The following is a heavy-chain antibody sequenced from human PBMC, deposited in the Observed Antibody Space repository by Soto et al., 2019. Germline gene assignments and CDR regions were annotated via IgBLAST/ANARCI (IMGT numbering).Heavy chain of an antibody. Sequence: QVQLQESGPGLVKPSETLSLTCTVSGGSVSSGSYYWSWIRQPPGKGLEWIGYIYYSGSTNYNPSLKSRVTISVDTSKNQFSLKLSSVTAADTAVYYCARGYYGSGSYYIAAFDIWGHGTMVTVSS. CDR1: GGSVSSGSYY. CDR2: IYYSGST. V-gene: IGHV4-61*01. CDR3: ARGYYGSGSYYIAAFDI. J-gene: IGHJ3*02. D-gene: IGHD3-10*01.